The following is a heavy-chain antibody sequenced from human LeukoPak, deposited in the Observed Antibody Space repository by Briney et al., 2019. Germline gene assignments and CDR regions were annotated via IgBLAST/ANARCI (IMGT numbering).Heavy chain of an antibody. CDR3: ARDSMVRGVIILFDY. V-gene: IGHV4-61*02. D-gene: IGHD3-10*01. CDR1: GGSISSGSYY. Sequence: PSETLSLTCTVSGGSISSGSYYWSWIRQPAGKGLEWIGRIYTSGSTNYNPSLKSRVTMSVDTSKNQSSLKLSSVTAADTAVYYCARDSMVRGVIILFDYWGQGTLVTVSS. CDR2: IYTSGST. J-gene: IGHJ4*02.